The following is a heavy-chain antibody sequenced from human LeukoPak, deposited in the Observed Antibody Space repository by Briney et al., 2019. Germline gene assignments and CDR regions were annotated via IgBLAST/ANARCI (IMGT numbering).Heavy chain of an antibody. Sequence: ASVKVSCKASGFTFTSSAMQWVRQARGQRLEWIGWIVVGSGNTNYAQKFQERATITRDMSTSTAYMELSSLKSEDTAVYYCARATPGFGRNVEKYFDYWGQGTLVTVSS. J-gene: IGHJ4*02. D-gene: IGHD1-1*01. CDR3: ARATPGFGRNVEKYFDY. CDR2: IVVGSGNT. V-gene: IGHV1-58*02. CDR1: GFTFTSSA.